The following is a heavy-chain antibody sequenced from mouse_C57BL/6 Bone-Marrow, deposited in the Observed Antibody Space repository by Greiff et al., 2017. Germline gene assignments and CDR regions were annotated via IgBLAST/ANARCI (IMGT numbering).Heavy chain of an antibody. J-gene: IGHJ3*01. CDR1: CYTFTDYE. CDR3: TRRYGSSPGFAY. D-gene: IGHD1-1*01. CDR2: IDPETGGT. Sequence: VQLVESGAELVRPGASVTLSCKASCYTFTDYEMHWVKQTPVHGLEWIGAIDPETGGTAYNQKFKGKAILTADKSSSTAYMELRSLTSEDSAVYYCTRRYGSSPGFAYWGQGTLVTVSA. V-gene: IGHV1-15*01.